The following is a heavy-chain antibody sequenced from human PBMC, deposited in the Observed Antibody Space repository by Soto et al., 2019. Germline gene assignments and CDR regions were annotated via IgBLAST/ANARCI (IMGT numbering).Heavy chain of an antibody. CDR2: IIPIFVTP. CDR1: GGTLSNYA. D-gene: IGHD4-17*01. CDR3: ARVPDDYGDYGYY. J-gene: IGHJ4*02. Sequence: QVQLVQSGAEVKKPGSSVKVSCKASGGTLSNYAISWVRQAPGQGLEWMGGIIPIFVTPNYAQKFQGRVANIEDKSTSTAYMELSSLRSDDTAVYYCARVPDDYGDYGYYWGQGTLVTVSS. V-gene: IGHV1-69*06.